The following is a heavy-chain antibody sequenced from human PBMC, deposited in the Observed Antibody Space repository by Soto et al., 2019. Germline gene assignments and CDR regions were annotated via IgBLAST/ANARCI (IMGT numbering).Heavy chain of an antibody. CDR3: ARACSSNSCYDVFDY. D-gene: IGHD2-2*01. CDR2: IYTSGST. CDR1: GGSISSYY. V-gene: IGHV4-4*07. J-gene: IGHJ4*01. Sequence: SETLSLTCTVSGGSISSYYWSWIRQPAGKGLEWIGRIYTSGSTNYNPSLKSRVTMSVDTSKNQFSLKLSSVTAADTAVYYCARACSSNSCYDVFDYWGHGTLVTVSS.